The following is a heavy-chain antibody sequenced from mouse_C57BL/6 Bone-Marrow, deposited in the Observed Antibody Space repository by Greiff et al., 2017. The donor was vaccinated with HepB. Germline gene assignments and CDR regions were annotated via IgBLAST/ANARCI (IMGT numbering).Heavy chain of an antibody. D-gene: IGHD1-1*01. V-gene: IGHV10-3*01. CDR3: VRDRILRYEAWFAY. J-gene: IGHJ3*01. CDR1: GFTFNTYA. CDR2: IRSKSSNYAT. Sequence: VQLKESGGGLVQPKGSLKLSCAASGFTFNTYAMHWVRQAPGKGLEWVARIRSKSSNYATYYADSVKDRFTISRDDSQSMLYLQMNNLKTEDTAMYYCVRDRILRYEAWFAYWGQGTLVTVSA.